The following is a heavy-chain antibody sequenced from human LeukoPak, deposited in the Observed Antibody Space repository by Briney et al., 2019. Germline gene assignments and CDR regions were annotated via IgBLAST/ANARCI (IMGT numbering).Heavy chain of an antibody. J-gene: IGHJ3*02. CDR3: ANLLGRYDFWSGYYNDAFDI. Sequence: ASVKVSCKASGYTFTSYYMHWVRQAPGQGLGWMGIINPSGGSTSYAQKFQGRVTMTRDMSTSTVYMELSSLRSEDTAVYYCANLLGRYDFWSGYYNDAFDIWGQGTMVTVSS. D-gene: IGHD3-3*01. CDR1: GYTFTSYY. V-gene: IGHV1-46*01. CDR2: INPSGGST.